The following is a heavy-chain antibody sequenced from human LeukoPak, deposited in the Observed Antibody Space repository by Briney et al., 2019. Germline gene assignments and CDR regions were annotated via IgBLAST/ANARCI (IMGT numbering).Heavy chain of an antibody. J-gene: IGHJ3*02. CDR3: AKDRTAVVTLDAFDI. V-gene: IGHV3-23*01. CDR1: GFTFSSFA. D-gene: IGHD4-23*01. Sequence: TGGSLRLSCAASGFTFSSFAMSWVRQAPGKGLEWVSAISGSGGGTYYADSVKGRFTISRDNSKNTLYLQMNSLRADDTAVYYCAKDRTAVVTLDAFDIWGQGTMVTVSS. CDR2: ISGSGGGT.